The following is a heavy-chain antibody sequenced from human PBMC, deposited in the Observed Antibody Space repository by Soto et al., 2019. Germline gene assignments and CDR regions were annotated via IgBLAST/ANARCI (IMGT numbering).Heavy chain of an antibody. V-gene: IGHV3-23*01. J-gene: IGHJ5*02. CDR1: GFIFDSYA. CDR3: AKFGDFAH. D-gene: IGHD4-17*01. CDR2: IGGSGEDT. Sequence: GGSLRLSCVASGFIFDSYAMNWVRQAPGKGLEWVSSIGGSGEDTSYADSVKGRFSISRDNSKNTVYLQMNTLRAEDTAVYYCAKFGDFAHWGQGTPVTVSS.